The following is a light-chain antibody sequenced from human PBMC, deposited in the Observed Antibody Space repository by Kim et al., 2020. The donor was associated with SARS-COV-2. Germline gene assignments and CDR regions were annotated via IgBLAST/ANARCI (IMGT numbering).Light chain of an antibody. Sequence: EIVMTQSPATLSVSPGERATLSCRASQSVGNSVAWYQQKPGQAPRLLIYGASTRATGIPARFSGSGSRTEFTLTISSLQSEDFAVYYCQQYNNWPPLTFGGGTKVDIK. V-gene: IGKV3-15*01. CDR2: GAS. CDR1: QSVGNS. J-gene: IGKJ4*01. CDR3: QQYNNWPPLT.